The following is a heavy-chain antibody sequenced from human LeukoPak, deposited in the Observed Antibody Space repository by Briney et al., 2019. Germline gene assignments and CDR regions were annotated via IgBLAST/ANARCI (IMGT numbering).Heavy chain of an antibody. CDR1: GFTFSSYS. CDR2: ISSSSSYI. CDR3: ARDDTHYGSSGSFYDAFDI. V-gene: IGHV3-21*01. D-gene: IGHD3-22*01. J-gene: IGHJ3*02. Sequence: GGSLRLSCAASGFTFSSYSMNWVRQAPGKGLEWVSSISSSSSYIYYADSVKGRFTISRDNAKNSLYLQMNSLRAEDTAVYYCARDDTHYGSSGSFYDAFDIWGQGTMTVSS.